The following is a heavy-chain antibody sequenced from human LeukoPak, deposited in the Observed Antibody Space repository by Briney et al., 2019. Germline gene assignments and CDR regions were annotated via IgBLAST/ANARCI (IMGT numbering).Heavy chain of an antibody. V-gene: IGHV3-48*01. CDR2: VRTRGDPT. J-gene: IGHJ4*02. CDR1: GFMFDSYP. D-gene: IGHD5-18*01. CDR3: ARDLAYSRLDY. Sequence: GGSLRLSCAASGFMFDSYPMNWVRQPPGKGMEWLSNVRTRGDPTSYAGSVRGRFTISRDNAKKSLFLQINSLRVEDTAVYYCARDLAYSRLDYWGQGMLVTVSS.